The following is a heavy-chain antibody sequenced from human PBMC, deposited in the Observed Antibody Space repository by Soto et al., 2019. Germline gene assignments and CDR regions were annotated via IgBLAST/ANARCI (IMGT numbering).Heavy chain of an antibody. CDR2: ISASDGST. J-gene: IGHJ4*02. D-gene: IGHD3-10*01. V-gene: IGHV1-18*01. Sequence: VQSGGEVKKPGASVRVSCKASGYAFSFGFSWVRQAPGQGLEWMGWISASDGSTNSAQKFRGRISLTTDTSTNTAYLDLLSLTSDDTAVYFCATYYFVSGIYYRFDNWGQGTLVTVSS. CDR1: GYAFSFG. CDR3: ATYYFVSGIYYRFDN.